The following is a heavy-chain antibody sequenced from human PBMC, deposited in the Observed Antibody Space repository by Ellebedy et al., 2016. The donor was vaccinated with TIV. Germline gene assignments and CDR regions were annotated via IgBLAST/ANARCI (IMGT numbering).Heavy chain of an antibody. V-gene: IGHV4-59*13. Sequence: SETLSLXCLVSGYSIRSGYYWSWVRQPPGKGLEWIGFVYYTGITNYNPSLKSRVTISLDTSKNQFSLKLTSVTPADTAVYYSARAGVNWGQGTLVTVSS. J-gene: IGHJ4*02. CDR1: GYSIRSGYY. CDR2: VYYTGIT. D-gene: IGHD2-8*01. CDR3: ARAGVN.